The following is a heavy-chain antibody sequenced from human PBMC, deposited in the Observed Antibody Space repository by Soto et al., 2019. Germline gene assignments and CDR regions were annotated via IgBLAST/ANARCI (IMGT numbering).Heavy chain of an antibody. J-gene: IGHJ4*02. Sequence: QVQLVQSGGGVIQPGKSLRLSCAASGITFTTYGMHWVRQTPGKGLEWVADVSYDGSHKYYADSVKGRFTISRDDSKNTLYLQMNSLRVEDTAVYYCAKEMYPRTVLDSSSPWGDYWGQGTLVTVSS. CDR2: VSYDGSHK. V-gene: IGHV3-30*18. CDR1: GITFTTYG. D-gene: IGHD6-6*01. CDR3: AKEMYPRTVLDSSSPWGDY.